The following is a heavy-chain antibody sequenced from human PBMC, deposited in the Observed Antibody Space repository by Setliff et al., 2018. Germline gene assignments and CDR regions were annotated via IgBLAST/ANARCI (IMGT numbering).Heavy chain of an antibody. CDR1: GGSISSSSYY. Sequence: PSETLSLTCTVSGGSISSSSYYWGWIRQPPGKGLEWIGSIYYSGSTYYNPSLKSRVTISVDTSKNQFSLRLSSVTAADTAVYYCARHLYSSGWYFDYWGQGTLVTAPQ. J-gene: IGHJ4*02. V-gene: IGHV4-39*01. D-gene: IGHD6-19*01. CDR3: ARHLYSSGWYFDY. CDR2: IYYSGST.